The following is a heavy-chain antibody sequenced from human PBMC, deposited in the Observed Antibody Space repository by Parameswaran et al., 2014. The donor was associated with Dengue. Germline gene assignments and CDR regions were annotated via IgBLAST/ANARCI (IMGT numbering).Heavy chain of an antibody. CDR3: ARDGVYSGYDGGWFDP. V-gene: IGHV1-46*01. CDR2: INPSGGST. J-gene: IGHJ5*02. D-gene: IGHD5-12*01. Sequence: WVRQAPGQGLEWMGIINPSGGSTSYAQKFQGRVTMTRDTSTSTVYMELSSLRSEDTAVYYCARDGVYSGYDGGWFDPWGQGNPGHRLL.